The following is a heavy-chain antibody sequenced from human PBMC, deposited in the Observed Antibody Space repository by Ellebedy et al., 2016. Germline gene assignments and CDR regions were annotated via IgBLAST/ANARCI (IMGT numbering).Heavy chain of an antibody. Sequence: ASVKVSCKASGYTFTSYGISWVRQAPGQGLEWMGWISTYTGNTKYAQNLQGRVTMTTDTPTSTVYMELRRLTSDDTGVYYCARDRSAHRVFRPTNWFDPWGQGTLVTVSS. V-gene: IGHV1-18*04. CDR2: ISTYTGNT. CDR3: ARDRSAHRVFRPTNWFDP. J-gene: IGHJ5*02. CDR1: GYTFTSYG. D-gene: IGHD6-13*01.